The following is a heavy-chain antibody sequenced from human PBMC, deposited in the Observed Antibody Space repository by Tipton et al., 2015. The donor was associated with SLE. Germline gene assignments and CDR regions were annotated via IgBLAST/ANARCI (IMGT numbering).Heavy chain of an antibody. V-gene: IGHV4-39*01. CDR2: IYYSGST. CDR3: ARRGSFSFDP. Sequence: TLSLTCTVSGGSISSSSYYWGWIRQPPGKGLEWIGSIYYSGSTNYNPSLKSRVSISVDTSKNQFSLKVSSVTAADTAVYYCARRGSFSFDPWGQGTLVTVSS. CDR1: GGSISSSSYY. J-gene: IGHJ5*02. D-gene: IGHD3-16*01.